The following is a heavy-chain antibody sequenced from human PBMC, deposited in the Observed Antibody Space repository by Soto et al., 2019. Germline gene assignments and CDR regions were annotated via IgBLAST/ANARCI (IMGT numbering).Heavy chain of an antibody. V-gene: IGHV3-23*01. J-gene: IGHJ3*01. CDR1: GLILNNYA. CDR2: IGGTDGDSDGVP. D-gene: IGHD7-27*01. Sequence: VQLLESGGYLVQPGGSLRVSCVASGLILNNYAMSWVRQAPGTGLEGVLTIGGTDGDSDGVPWYEDSAKGRFTISRDSTANTLFLHMDNLRAEDSALYYCVKRGRNWGAVDFWGQGTTVVVSS. CDR3: VKRGRNWGAVDF.